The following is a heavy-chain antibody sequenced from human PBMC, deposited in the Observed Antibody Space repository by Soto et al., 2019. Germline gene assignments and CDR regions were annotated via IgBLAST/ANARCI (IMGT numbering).Heavy chain of an antibody. Sequence: GGSLRLSCAVSGFTFSAYWMSWVRQAPGKGLEWVANIKQDGSEKYYVDSVKGRFPISRDNAKNSLYLQMNSLRAEDTALYYCARGYNSALDYWGQGALVSVSS. D-gene: IGHD6-19*01. CDR3: ARGYNSALDY. J-gene: IGHJ4*02. CDR1: GFTFSAYW. V-gene: IGHV3-7*01. CDR2: IKQDGSEK.